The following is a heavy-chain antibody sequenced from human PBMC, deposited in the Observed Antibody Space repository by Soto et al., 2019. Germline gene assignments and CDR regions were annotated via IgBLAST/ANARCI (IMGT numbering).Heavy chain of an antibody. D-gene: IGHD1-26*01. J-gene: IGHJ4*02. Sequence: ASVKVSCKASGYTFTGYYMHWVRQAPGQGLEWMGWINPNSGGTNYAQKFQGRVTMTRGTSISTAYMELRSLRSDDTAVYYCARDGNSRGWELLKCFDYWGQGTLVTVSS. V-gene: IGHV1-2*02. CDR3: ARDGNSRGWELLKCFDY. CDR1: GYTFTGYY. CDR2: INPNSGGT.